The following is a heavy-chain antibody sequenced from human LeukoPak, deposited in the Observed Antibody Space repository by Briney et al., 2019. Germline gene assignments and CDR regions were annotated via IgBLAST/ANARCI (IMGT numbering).Heavy chain of an antibody. J-gene: IGHJ4*02. D-gene: IGHD3-16*01. CDR3: AKDRANWAIDD. CDR2: IGGDGIA. V-gene: IGHV3-69-1*01. Sequence: GGSLRLSCVASGFTFTDHPMNWVRQAPGKGPEWIPYIGGDGIAFYADSVKGRFTASKDDARKSMYLQMNSLRVEDTAVYYCAKDRANWAIDDWGQGTQVTVSS. CDR1: GFTFTDHP.